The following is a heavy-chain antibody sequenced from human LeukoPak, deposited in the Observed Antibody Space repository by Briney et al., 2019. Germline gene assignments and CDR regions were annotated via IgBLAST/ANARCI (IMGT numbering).Heavy chain of an antibody. V-gene: IGHV4-39*07. CDR3: AREGSATARPFVSNDC. CDR1: GGSISSSSYY. J-gene: IGHJ4*02. CDR2: IYYSGST. Sequence: NTSETLSLTCTVSGGSISSSSYYWGWIRQPPGKGLEWIGSIYYSGSTYYNPSLKSRVTISVDTSKNQFSLKLSSMTAADTAVYYCAREGSATARPFVSNDCWGQGTLVTVSS. D-gene: IGHD6-6*01.